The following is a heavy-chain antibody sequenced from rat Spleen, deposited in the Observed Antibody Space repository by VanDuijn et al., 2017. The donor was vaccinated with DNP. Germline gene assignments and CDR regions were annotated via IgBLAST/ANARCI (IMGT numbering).Heavy chain of an antibody. V-gene: IGHV2-77*01. D-gene: IGHD1-2*01. CDR1: GFSLTSYG. Sequence: QVQMKETGPGLVQTTQTLSVTCTVSGFSLTSYGVQWVRQAPGKGLEWVGIMWGDGTTNYNSALKSRLGISRDTSKSQVFLTLNSLQTGDTAMYFCARWHLYLSYFDYWGQGVMVTVSS. CDR2: MWGDGTT. CDR3: ARWHLYLSYFDY. J-gene: IGHJ2*01.